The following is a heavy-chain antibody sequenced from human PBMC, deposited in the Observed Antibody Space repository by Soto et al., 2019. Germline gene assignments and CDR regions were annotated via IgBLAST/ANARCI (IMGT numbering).Heavy chain of an antibody. D-gene: IGHD2-2*01. CDR2: IIPIFGTA. J-gene: IGHJ6*02. CDR3: ARAREFQGYCSSTSCYRMNYGMDV. V-gene: IGHV1-69*13. CDR1: GGTFSSYA. Sequence: ASVKVSCKASGGTFSSYAISWVRQAPGQGLEWMGGIIPIFGTANYAQKFQGRVTITADESTSTAYMELSSLRSEDTAVYYCARAREFQGYCSSTSCYRMNYGMDVWGQGTTVTVSS.